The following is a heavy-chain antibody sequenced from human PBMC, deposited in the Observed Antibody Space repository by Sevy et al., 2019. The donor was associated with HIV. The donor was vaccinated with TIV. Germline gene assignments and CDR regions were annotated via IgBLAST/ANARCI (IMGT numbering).Heavy chain of an antibody. V-gene: IGHV3-23*01. Sequence: GGSLRLSCAASGLTLSYAWMTWVRQAPGKGLEWVSTISGSGGTTYFPDSLKGRFTISRDNSKNTLYLQMNTLRAEDTALYFCAKGSVYQYGGAFDIWGQGTMVTVSS. CDR1: GLTLSYAW. D-gene: IGHD3-3*01. J-gene: IGHJ3*02. CDR3: AKGSVYQYGGAFDI. CDR2: ISGSGGTT.